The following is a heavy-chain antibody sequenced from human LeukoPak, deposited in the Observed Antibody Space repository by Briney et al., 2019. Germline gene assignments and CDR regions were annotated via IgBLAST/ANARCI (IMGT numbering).Heavy chain of an antibody. V-gene: IGHV3-21*01. D-gene: IGHD3-22*01. J-gene: IGHJ4*02. CDR3: AKGYGFDSSGSEHYFEN. CDR2: ISSRSSDI. CDR1: RVTFSGYT. Sequence: GGSLRLSCTASRVTFSGYTMNWVSQAPGKGLEWVSSISSRSSDIYHTDSVKGRFTISRDNSKNTLYLQMNSLRAEDTAVYYCAKGYGFDSSGSEHYFENWGLGILVTVSS.